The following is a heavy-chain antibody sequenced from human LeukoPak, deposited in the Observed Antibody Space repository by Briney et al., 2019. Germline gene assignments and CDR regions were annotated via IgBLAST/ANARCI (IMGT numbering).Heavy chain of an antibody. D-gene: IGHD2-15*01. CDR2: IYYSGST. J-gene: IGHJ4*02. V-gene: IGHV4-39*07. CDR1: GGSISSSSYY. Sequence: SETLSLTCTVSGGSISSSSYYWGWIRQPPGKGLEWIGSIYYSGSTYYNPSLKSRVTISVDTSKNQFSLKLSSVTAADTAVYYCARDRSYYDHWGQGTLVTVSS. CDR3: ARDRSYYDH.